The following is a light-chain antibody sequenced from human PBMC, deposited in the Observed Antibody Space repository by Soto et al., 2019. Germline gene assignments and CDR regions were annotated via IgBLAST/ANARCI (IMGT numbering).Light chain of an antibody. CDR2: LNSDGSH. CDR3: QTWGTGFSVV. CDR1: SGHSSYA. V-gene: IGLV4-69*01. J-gene: IGLJ2*01. Sequence: QPVLTQSPSASASLGASVKLTCTLSSGHSSYAIAWHQQQPEKGPRYLMKLNSDGSHNKGDGIPDRFSGSSSEAERYLTISSLQSEDEADYYCQTWGTGFSVVFGGGTQLTVL.